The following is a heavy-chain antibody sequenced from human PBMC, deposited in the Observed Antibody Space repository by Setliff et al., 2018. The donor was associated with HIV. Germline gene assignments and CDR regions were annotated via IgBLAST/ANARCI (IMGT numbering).Heavy chain of an antibody. CDR2: IYYSGST. J-gene: IGHJ6*02. CDR1: GGSISSSSYY. CDR3: ARDPKASGWYQYYYYYYVMDV. V-gene: IGHV4-39*07. D-gene: IGHD6-19*01. Sequence: SETLSLTCTVSGGSISSSSYYWGWIRQPPGKGLEWIGSIYYSGSTYYNPSLKSRVTISVDTSKNQFSLQLSSVTAADTAVYYCARDPKASGWYQYYYYYYVMDVWGQGTTVTVSS.